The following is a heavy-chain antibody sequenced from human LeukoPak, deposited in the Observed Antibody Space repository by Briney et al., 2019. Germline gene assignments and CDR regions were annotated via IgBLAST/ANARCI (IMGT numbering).Heavy chain of an antibody. J-gene: IGHJ1*01. V-gene: IGHV4-38-2*02. CDR3: ARAFITDYGRHVPEAFQH. Sequence: KPSETLSLTCTVSGYSISSGYYWGWIRQPPGKGLEWIGSIYHSGSTYYNPSLKSRVTISVDTSKNQFSLKLSSVTAADTAVYYCARAFITDYGRHVPEAFQHWGQGTLVTVSS. CDR1: GYSISSGYY. CDR2: IYHSGST. D-gene: IGHD4-17*01.